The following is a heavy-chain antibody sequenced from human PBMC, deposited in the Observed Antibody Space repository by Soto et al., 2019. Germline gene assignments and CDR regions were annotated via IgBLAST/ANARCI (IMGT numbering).Heavy chain of an antibody. J-gene: IGHJ6*03. CDR1: GYTFTSYG. D-gene: IGHD2-2*01. CDR2: ISAYNGNT. CDR3: ARALVVPPHMGGGYYYYMDV. V-gene: IGHV1-18*01. Sequence: ASVKVSCKASGYTFTSYGISWVRQAPGQGLEWMGWISAYNGNTNYAQKLQGRVTMTTDTSTSTAYMELRSLRSDDTAVYYCARALVVPPHMGGGYYYYMDVWGKGTTVTVSS.